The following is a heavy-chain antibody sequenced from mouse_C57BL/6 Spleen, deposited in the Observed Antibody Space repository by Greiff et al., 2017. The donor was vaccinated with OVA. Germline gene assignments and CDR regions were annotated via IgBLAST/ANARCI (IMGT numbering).Heavy chain of an antibody. CDR2: IWRGGST. Sequence: VQRVESGPGLVQPSQSLSITCTVSGFSLTRYGVHWVRQSPGKGLEWLGVIWRGGSTDYNAAFMSRLSITKDNSKSQVFFKMNRLQADDTAIYYCAKNIGSPYAMDYWGQGTSVTVSS. CDR3: AKNIGSPYAMDY. D-gene: IGHD1-1*01. CDR1: GFSLTRYG. V-gene: IGHV2-5*01. J-gene: IGHJ4*01.